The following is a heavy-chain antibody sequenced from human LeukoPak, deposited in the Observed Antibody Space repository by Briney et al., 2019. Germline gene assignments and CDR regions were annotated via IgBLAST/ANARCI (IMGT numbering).Heavy chain of an antibody. Sequence: GGSLRLSCAAAVFTSSSYETNWVRQAPGKGLERGSYISSSGSTIYYADSVKGRFTISRDNAKNSLYLQMSSLRAEDTAVYYCAELGITMIGGVWGKGTTVSISS. CDR2: ISSSGSTI. J-gene: IGHJ6*03. CDR3: AELGITMIGGV. D-gene: IGHD3-10*02. CDR1: VFTSSSYE. V-gene: IGHV3-48*03.